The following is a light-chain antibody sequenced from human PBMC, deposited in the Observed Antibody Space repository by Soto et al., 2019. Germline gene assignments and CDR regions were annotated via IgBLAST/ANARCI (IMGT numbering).Light chain of an antibody. CDR1: TSNVGTYNY. CDR3: CSYAGNYTYV. J-gene: IGLJ1*01. CDR2: DVS. Sequence: QSALTQPRSVSGSPGQSVTISCTGTTSNVGTYNYVSWHQQHPGKAPKVLIYDVSKRPSGVPDRFSGSRSGNTASLTISGLQAEDEADYYCCSYAGNYTYVFGTGTKVTVL. V-gene: IGLV2-11*01.